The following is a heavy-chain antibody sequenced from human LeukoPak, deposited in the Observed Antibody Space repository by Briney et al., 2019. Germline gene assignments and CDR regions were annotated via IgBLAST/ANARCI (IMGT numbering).Heavy chain of an antibody. V-gene: IGHV3-74*01. D-gene: IGHD6-6*01. J-gene: IGHJ6*03. CDR2: INSDGSST. Sequence: GGSLRLSCAASGFTFSSYWMHWVRQAPGKGLVWVSRINSDGSSTSYADSVKGRFTISRDNAKNTLYLQMNSLRAEDAAVYYCARDPSFRAARPDYYYYYMDVWGKGTTVTVSS. CDR3: ARDPSFRAARPDYYYYYMDV. CDR1: GFTFSSYW.